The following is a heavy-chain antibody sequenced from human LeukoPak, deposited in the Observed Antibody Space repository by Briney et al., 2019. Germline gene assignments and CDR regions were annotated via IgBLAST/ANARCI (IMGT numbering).Heavy chain of an antibody. CDR2: IYSGGST. Sequence: TGGSLRLSCAASGFTVSSNFMSWVRQAPGKGLEWVSVIYSGGSTYYADSVKGRFTISRDNSKNTLYLQMNNLRAEDTAVYYCVKDRWVDHWGQGTLVTVSS. CDR3: VKDRWVDH. D-gene: IGHD6-13*01. J-gene: IGHJ4*02. CDR1: GFTVSSNF. V-gene: IGHV3-53*01.